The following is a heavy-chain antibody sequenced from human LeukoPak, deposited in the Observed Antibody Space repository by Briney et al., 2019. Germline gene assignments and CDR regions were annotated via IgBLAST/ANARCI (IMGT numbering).Heavy chain of an antibody. J-gene: IGHJ4*02. CDR2: ISYDGSNK. Sequence: PGRSLRLSCAASGFTFSSYAMHWVRQAPGKGLEWVAVISYDGSNKYYADSVKGRFTISRDNSKNTLYLQMNSLRVEDTAIYYCAKAPQEYNSYAPPANWGQGTLVTVSS. D-gene: IGHD2/OR15-2a*01. CDR3: AKAPQEYNSYAPPAN. CDR1: GFTFSSYA. V-gene: IGHV3-30-3*01.